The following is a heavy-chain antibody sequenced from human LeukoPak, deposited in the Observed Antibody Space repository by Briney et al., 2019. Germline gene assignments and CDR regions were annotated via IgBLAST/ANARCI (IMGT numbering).Heavy chain of an antibody. V-gene: IGHV3-23*01. CDR1: GFTFSSYA. CDR3: ARVIRYGSGNYYYFDY. J-gene: IGHJ4*02. D-gene: IGHD3-10*01. CDR2: ISGSGGST. Sequence: GGSLRLSCAASGFTFSSYAMSWVRQAPGKGLEWVSAISGSGGSTYYADSVKGRFTISRDNFKNTLYLQMNSLRADDTAIYYCARVIRYGSGNYYYFDYWGQGTLVTVSS.